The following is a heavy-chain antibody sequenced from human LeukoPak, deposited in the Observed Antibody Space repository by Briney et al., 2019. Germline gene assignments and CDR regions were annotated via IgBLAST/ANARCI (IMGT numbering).Heavy chain of an antibody. CDR1: DYTFTNDG. CDR3: ARDGYSSAGVAFDY. J-gene: IGHJ4*02. Sequence: ASVKVSCKASDYTFTNDGISWVRQAPGQGLEWMGWISTYNGNREYARKFQGRVTMTTDTSTSTAYMELRSLRSDDTAVYYCARDGYSSAGVAFDYWGQGTLVTVSS. V-gene: IGHV1-18*01. CDR2: ISTYNGNR. D-gene: IGHD6-19*01.